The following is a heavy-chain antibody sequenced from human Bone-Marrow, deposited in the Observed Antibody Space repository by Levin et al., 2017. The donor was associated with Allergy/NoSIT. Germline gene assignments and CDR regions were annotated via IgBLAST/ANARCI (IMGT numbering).Heavy chain of an antibody. Sequence: SETLSLTCSVSGGAISSYYWSWIRQSPGKGLEWIGYIHYSGSTNYNPSLNSRGTISVDTSKNQFSLRLSSVTAADTAVYYCARGLSSWSQEYYYYGMDVWGQGTTVTVSS. CDR3: ARGLSSWSQEYYYYGMDV. J-gene: IGHJ6*02. D-gene: IGHD2-2*01. CDR2: IHYSGST. V-gene: IGHV4-59*01. CDR1: GGAISSYY.